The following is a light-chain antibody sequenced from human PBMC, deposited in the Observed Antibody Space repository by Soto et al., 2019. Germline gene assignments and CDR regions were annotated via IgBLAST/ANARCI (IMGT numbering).Light chain of an antibody. Sequence: IVMTQTPLSSAVTLGQPASISCRSSQSLEDSDGNSYLSWLHQRPGQPPRLLIYKISNRLSGVPDRLSGSGAGTVFTLRISRVEDDDVGLYYCMQATQFPLTFGQGTRVEIK. J-gene: IGKJ1*01. CDR1: QSLEDSDGNSY. CDR3: MQATQFPLT. CDR2: KIS. V-gene: IGKV2-24*01.